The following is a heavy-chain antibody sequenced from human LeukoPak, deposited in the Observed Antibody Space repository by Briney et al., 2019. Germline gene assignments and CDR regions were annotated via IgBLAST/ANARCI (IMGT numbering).Heavy chain of an antibody. D-gene: IGHD3-10*01. Sequence: SETLSLTCTVSGGSISSYYWGWIRQPPGKGLEWISTIYYSGSTYYAPSLKSRVTISADTSKNQFSLRLSSVTAADTAVYYCARTRYYYNSRSYGAPYYFDYWGQGTLVTVSS. CDR3: ARTRYYYNSRSYGAPYYFDY. J-gene: IGHJ4*02. CDR1: GGSISSYY. V-gene: IGHV4-39*07. CDR2: IYYSGST.